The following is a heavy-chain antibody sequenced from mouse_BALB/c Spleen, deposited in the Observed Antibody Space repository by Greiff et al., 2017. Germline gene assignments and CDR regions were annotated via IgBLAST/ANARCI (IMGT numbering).Heavy chain of an antibody. Sequence: QVQLQQSGAELARPGASVKMSCKASGYTFTSYTMHWVKQRPGQGLEWIGYINPSSGYTNYNQKFKDKATLTADKSSSTAYMQLSILTSEDSAVYYCARRWDPYYAMDYWGQGTSVTVSS. J-gene: IGHJ4*01. D-gene: IGHD4-1*01. V-gene: IGHV1-4*01. CDR2: INPSSGYT. CDR1: GYTFTSYT. CDR3: ARRWDPYYAMDY.